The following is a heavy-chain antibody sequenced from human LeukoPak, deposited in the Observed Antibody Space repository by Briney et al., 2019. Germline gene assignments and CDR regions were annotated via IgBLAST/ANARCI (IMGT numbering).Heavy chain of an antibody. CDR2: ISGSGGST. D-gene: IGHD3-22*01. J-gene: IGHJ3*02. CDR3: AKDPRSMIRAFDI. V-gene: IGHV3-23*01. Sequence: GGSLRLSCAASGFTFSSYAMSWVRQAPGKGLEWASGISGSGGSTYYADSVKGRFTISRDNSKNTLYLQMNSLRAEDTAVYYCAKDPRSMIRAFDIWGQGTMVTVSS. CDR1: GFTFSSYA.